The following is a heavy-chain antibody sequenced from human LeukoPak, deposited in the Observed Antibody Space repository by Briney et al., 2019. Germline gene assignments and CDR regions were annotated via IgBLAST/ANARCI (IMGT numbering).Heavy chain of an antibody. CDR3: ARHEGSYYDKSGYTFDR. CDR1: GGSISSGGYY. CDR2: IHHSGNT. J-gene: IGHJ4*02. D-gene: IGHD3-22*01. V-gene: IGHV4-39*01. Sequence: SETLSLTCTVSGGSISSGGYYWSWIRQHPGKGLEWIGGIHHSGNTYYNPSLKSRITISIDTSQNQFSLNLSSVTATDRAVYYCARHEGSYYDKSGYTFDRWGQGTLVIVSS.